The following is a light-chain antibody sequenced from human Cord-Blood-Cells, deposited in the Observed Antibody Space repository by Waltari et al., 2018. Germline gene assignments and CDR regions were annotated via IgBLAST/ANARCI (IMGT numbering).Light chain of an antibody. CDR1: QDISNY. J-gene: IGKJ5*01. V-gene: IGKV1-33*01. Sequence: DIQMTQSPSSLSASVGESFTITCQASQDISNYLNRYQQKSGKAPKLLTYDASNLETGVPSRFSGSGSGTDFTFTISSLQPEDIATYYCQQYDNLPLTFGQGTRLEIK. CDR2: DAS. CDR3: QQYDNLPLT.